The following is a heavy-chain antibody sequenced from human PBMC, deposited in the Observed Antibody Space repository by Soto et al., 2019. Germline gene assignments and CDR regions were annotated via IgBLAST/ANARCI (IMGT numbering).Heavy chain of an antibody. CDR3: ECGEDYGDCND. V-gene: IGHV3-21*04. CDR1: GFTFSIYN. CDR2: ISSRSDYI. Sequence: EVQFVESGGDLVKPGGSLRLSCAASGFTFSIYNMDWVRQAPGKGPEWVASISSRSDYIHYADSVRGRFTISRDNAKNSLYLQMNSLSGEDTAVYCCECGEDYGDCNDWGQGTLVTVSS. J-gene: IGHJ4*02. D-gene: IGHD4-17*01.